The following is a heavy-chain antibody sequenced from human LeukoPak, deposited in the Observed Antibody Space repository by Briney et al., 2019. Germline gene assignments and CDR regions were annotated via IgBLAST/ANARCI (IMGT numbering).Heavy chain of an antibody. V-gene: IGHV3-21*01. CDR1: GFTFGSYS. J-gene: IGHJ4*02. CDR2: ISSNSRYI. CDR3: ARDDSSTTVTTFDY. Sequence: GGSLRLSCAASGFTFGSYSMNWVRQAPGKELEWVSSISSNSRYIYYADSVKGRFTISRDNAKTSLYLQMNSLRVEDTAVYYCARDDSSTTVTTFDYWGQGTLVTVSS. D-gene: IGHD4-17*01.